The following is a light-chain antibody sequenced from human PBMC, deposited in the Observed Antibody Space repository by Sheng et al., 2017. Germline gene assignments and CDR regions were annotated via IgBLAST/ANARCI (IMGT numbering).Light chain of an antibody. J-gene: IGKJ2*03. CDR3: QQYYSTPYS. Sequence: DIVMTQSPDSLAVSLGERATINCKSSQSVLYSSNNKNYLSWYQQKPGQPPTLLIYWASTRESGVPDRFSGSGSGADFTLTISSLQAEDVAVYYCQQYYSTPYS. CDR2: WAS. V-gene: IGKV4-1*01. CDR1: QSVLYSSNNKNY.